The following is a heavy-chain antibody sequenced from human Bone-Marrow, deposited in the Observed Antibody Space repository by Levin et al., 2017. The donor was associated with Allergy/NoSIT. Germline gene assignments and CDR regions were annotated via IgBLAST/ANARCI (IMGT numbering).Heavy chain of an antibody. CDR2: ISAYNGNT. D-gene: IGHD6-19*01. V-gene: IGHV1-18*01. CDR1: GYTFTSYG. Sequence: ASVKVSCKASGYTFTSYGISWVRQAPGQGLEWMGWISAYNGNTNYAQKLQGRVTMTTDTSTSTAYMELRSLRSDDTAVYYCARDTMGIAVAGTYRAPHFDYWGQGTLVTVSS. CDR3: ARDTMGIAVAGTYRAPHFDY. J-gene: IGHJ4*02.